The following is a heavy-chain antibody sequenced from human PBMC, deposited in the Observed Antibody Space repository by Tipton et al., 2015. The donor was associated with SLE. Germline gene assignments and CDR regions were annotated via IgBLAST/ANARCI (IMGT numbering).Heavy chain of an antibody. V-gene: IGHV4-38-2*01. D-gene: IGHD6-13*01. CDR1: GYSISSGYY. J-gene: IGHJ4*02. Sequence: TLSLTCAVSGYSISSGYYWGWIRQPPGKGLEWIGSIYHSGSTNYNPSLKSRVTISVDTSKNQFSLQLNSVTPEDTAVYYCARRSSSWSFDYWGQGTLVTVSS. CDR3: ARRSSSWSFDY. CDR2: IYHSGST.